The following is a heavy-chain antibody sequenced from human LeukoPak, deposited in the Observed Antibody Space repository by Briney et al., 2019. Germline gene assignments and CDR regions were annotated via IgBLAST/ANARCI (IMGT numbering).Heavy chain of an antibody. V-gene: IGHV4-4*07. J-gene: IGHJ6*03. D-gene: IGHD3-10*01. CDR2: IFTSGIA. CDR1: GGSIGIYY. CDR3: AREISGTYYNPLGYMDV. Sequence: SETLSLTCTVSGGSIGIYYWNWIRQPAGRGLEWIGRIFTSGIANYNPSLKSRVTMSVDTSKNQFSLNLSSVTAADTAVYYCAREISGTYYNPLGYMDVWGKGTTVTVSS.